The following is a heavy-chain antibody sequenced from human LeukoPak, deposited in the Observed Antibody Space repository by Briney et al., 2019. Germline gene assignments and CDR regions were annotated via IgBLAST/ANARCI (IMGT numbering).Heavy chain of an antibody. Sequence: GRSLRLSCAASGFTFSSYAMHWVRQAPGKGLEWVAVISYDGSNKYYADSVKGRFTISRDNSKNTLYLQMNSLRAEDTAVYYCAYGLDYWGQGTLVTVSS. J-gene: IGHJ4*02. V-gene: IGHV3-30*04. CDR2: ISYDGSNK. D-gene: IGHD3-10*01. CDR1: GFTFSSYA. CDR3: AYGLDY.